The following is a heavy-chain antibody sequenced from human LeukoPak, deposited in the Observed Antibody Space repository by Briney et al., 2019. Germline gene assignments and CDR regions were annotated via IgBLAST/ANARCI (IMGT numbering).Heavy chain of an antibody. CDR1: GGSISSYY. V-gene: IGHV4-59*12. CDR3: AREDGTSMDNAFDI. J-gene: IGHJ3*02. D-gene: IGHD5-18*01. CDR2: IYYSGST. Sequence: PSETLSLTCTVSGGSISSYYWSWIRQPPGKGLEWVGYIYYSGSTNYNTSLKNRVTISVDTSKNQFSLKLNSVTAADTAVYYCAREDGTSMDNAFDIWGQGTMVTVSS.